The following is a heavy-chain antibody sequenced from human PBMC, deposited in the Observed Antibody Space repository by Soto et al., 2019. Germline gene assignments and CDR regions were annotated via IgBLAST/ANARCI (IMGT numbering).Heavy chain of an antibody. CDR2: INPNSGGT. V-gene: IGHV1-2*04. CDR1: GYTFTGYY. Sequence: VSVTVSCKASGYTFTGYYMHWVRQAPGQGLEWMGWINPNSGGTNYAQKFQGWVTMTRDTSISTAYMELSRLRSDDTAVYYCAREIAAAAARGMDVWGQGTTVTVSS. J-gene: IGHJ6*02. D-gene: IGHD6-13*01. CDR3: AREIAAAAARGMDV.